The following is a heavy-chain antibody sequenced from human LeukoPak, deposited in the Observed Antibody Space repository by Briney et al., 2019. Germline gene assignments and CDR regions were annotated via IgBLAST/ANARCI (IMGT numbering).Heavy chain of an antibody. J-gene: IGHJ4*02. CDR1: GFTFSSYA. Sequence: GGSLRLSCAASGFTFSSYAMSWVRQAPGRGLEWVSVISGSGGSTYYADSVKGRFTISRDNSKNTLFLQMNSLRAEDTAVYYCARETGGFDYWGQGTLVTVSS. V-gene: IGHV3-23*01. CDR2: ISGSGGST. CDR3: ARETGGFDY. D-gene: IGHD1-26*01.